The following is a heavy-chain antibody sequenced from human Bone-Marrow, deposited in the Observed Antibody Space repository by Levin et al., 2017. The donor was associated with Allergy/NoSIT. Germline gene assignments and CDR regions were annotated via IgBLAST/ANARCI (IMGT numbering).Heavy chain of an antibody. V-gene: IGHV6-1*01. Sequence: SQTLSLTCAISGDRLSSIGVAWNWIRQSPSRGLEWLGRTYYRSKWHNDYAPSVKSRITINPDTSKSQFSLQFNSVIPEDTAVYYWARSRNNTFDIWGQGTMVTVSS. D-gene: IGHD1-14*01. CDR2: TYYRSKWHN. J-gene: IGHJ3*02. CDR1: GDRLSSIGVA. CDR3: ARSRNNTFDI.